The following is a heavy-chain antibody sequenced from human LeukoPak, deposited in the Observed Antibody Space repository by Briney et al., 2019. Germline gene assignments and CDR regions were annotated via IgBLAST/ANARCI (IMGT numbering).Heavy chain of an antibody. CDR3: ARWAHYYGSGAHQTYYFDY. Sequence: GGSLRLSCAASGFTVSSNYMSWVRQAPGKGLEWVSVIYSGGSTYYADSVKGRFTISRDNSKNTLYLQMNSLRAEDTAVYYCARWAHYYGSGAHQTYYFDYWGQGTLVTVSS. CDR1: GFTVSSNY. D-gene: IGHD3-10*01. J-gene: IGHJ4*02. CDR2: IYSGGST. V-gene: IGHV3-66*01.